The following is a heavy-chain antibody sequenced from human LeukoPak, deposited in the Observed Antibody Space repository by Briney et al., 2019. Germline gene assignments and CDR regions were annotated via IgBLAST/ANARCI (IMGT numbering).Heavy chain of an antibody. Sequence: GGSLRLSCAASGITFSSHAMSWVRRSPGKGLEWVSLISGRGGHTYYGDSVKGRCTISRDNSTNRLYLQMTSLRPEDTAVYYCAKGGAATMRDGYNYYYCYMEVWGRGTTVTVSS. J-gene: IGHJ6*03. CDR2: ISGRGGHT. CDR1: GITFSSHA. CDR3: AKGGAATMRDGYNYYYCYMEV. D-gene: IGHD5-24*01. V-gene: IGHV3-23*01.